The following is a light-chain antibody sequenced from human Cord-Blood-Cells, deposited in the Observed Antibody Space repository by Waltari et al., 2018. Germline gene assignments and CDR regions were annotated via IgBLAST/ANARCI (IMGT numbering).Light chain of an antibody. J-gene: IGKJ2*01. V-gene: IGKV3-15*01. CDR2: GAS. Sequence: IVMTHSPATLSVSPGGIATLSCRASQSVSSNLAWYQQKPGQAPRLLIYGASTRATGIPARFSGSGSGTEFTLTISSLQSEDFAVYYCQQYNNWPPYTFGPGTKLEIK. CDR1: QSVSSN. CDR3: QQYNNWPPYT.